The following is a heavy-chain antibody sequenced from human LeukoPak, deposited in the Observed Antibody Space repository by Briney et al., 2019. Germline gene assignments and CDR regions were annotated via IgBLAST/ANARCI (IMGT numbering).Heavy chain of an antibody. CDR2: INHSGTT. J-gene: IGHJ4*02. V-gene: IGHV4-34*01. CDR1: GGSFSGYH. Sequence: SETLSLTCTVNGGSFSGYHWSWIRQSPGKGLEWIGEINHSGTTNYNPSLKSRVTISVDTSKNQLSLRLSSVTAADTAVYYCARQAGDYVDYWGQGTLVTVSS. CDR3: ARQAGDYVDY.